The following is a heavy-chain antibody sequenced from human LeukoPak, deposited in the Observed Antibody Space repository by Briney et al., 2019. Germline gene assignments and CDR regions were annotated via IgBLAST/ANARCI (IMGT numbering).Heavy chain of an antibody. CDR3: ARAIVVPAAIYYFDY. V-gene: IGHV4-59*01. CDR2: IYYSGST. D-gene: IGHD2-2*02. CDR1: GGSISSYY. Sequence: PSETLSLTCTVSGGSISSYYWSWIRQPPGKGLEWIGYIYYSGSTNYNPSLKSRVIISVDTSKNQFSLKLSSVTAADTAVYYCARAIVVPAAIYYFDYWGQGTLVTVSS. J-gene: IGHJ4*02.